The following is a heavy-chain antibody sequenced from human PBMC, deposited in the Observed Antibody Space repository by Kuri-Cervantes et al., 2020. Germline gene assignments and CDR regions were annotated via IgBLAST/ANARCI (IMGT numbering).Heavy chain of an antibody. D-gene: IGHD3-16*01. CDR1: GGSFSDYY. CDR3: ARRGEDYYYYYYMDV. J-gene: IGHJ6*03. CDR2: INHSGST. V-gene: IGHV4-34*01. Sequence: SETLSLTCAVYGGSFSDYYWSWIRQPPGKGLEWIGEINHSGSTNYIPSLKSRVTISVDTSKNQFSLKLSSVTAADTAVYYCARRGEDYYYYYYMDVWAKGPRSPSP.